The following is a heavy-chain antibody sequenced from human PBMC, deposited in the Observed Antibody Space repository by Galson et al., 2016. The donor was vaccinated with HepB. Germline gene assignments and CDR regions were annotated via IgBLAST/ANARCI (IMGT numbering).Heavy chain of an antibody. CDR1: GDSISNNYW. D-gene: IGHD4/OR15-4a*01. V-gene: IGHV4-4*02. CDR3: TRGNLGTSATMAFDY. Sequence: SETLSLTCAVSGDSISNNYWWTWVRQFPGQGLEWIGEIYQTGTANYNPSFTSRATISVDKSKNQISLRLDSVTAADTAVYYCTRGNLGTSATMAFDYWGQGTLVTVSS. CDR2: IYQTGTA. J-gene: IGHJ4*02.